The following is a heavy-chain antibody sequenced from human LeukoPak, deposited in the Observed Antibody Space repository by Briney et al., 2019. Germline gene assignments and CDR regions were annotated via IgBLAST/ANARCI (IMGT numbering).Heavy chain of an antibody. CDR2: ISSSSSYI. Sequence: GGSLRLSCAASGFSFSTYNTNWVRQAPGKGLEWVSSISSSSSYIYYADSVKGRFTISRDNAKNSLYLQMNSLRAQDTAVYYCAREGWGLFDYWGQGTLVTVSS. J-gene: IGHJ4*02. V-gene: IGHV3-21*01. CDR3: AREGWGLFDY. CDR1: GFSFSTYN. D-gene: IGHD2-15*01.